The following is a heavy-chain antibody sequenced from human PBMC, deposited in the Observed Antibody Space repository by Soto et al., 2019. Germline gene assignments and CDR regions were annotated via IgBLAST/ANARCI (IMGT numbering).Heavy chain of an antibody. D-gene: IGHD5-18*01. Sequence: QVQLEQSGPEVKMPGSSVKVACKTSGGIFSSYAFNWVRQAPGQGLEWLGRVIPMFGTTNYTQSFPGRLTITADRATRAAYLELNSLTSDDTAVYFCATQLTALSPFDPWGQGTPVTVSS. CDR3: ATQLTALSPFDP. J-gene: IGHJ5*02. CDR1: GGIFSSYA. V-gene: IGHV1-69*06. CDR2: VIPMFGTT.